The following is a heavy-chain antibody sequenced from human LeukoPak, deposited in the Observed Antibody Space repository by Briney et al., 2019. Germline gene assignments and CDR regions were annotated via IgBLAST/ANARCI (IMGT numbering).Heavy chain of an antibody. CDR2: INPNSGGT. D-gene: IGHD3-10*01. J-gene: IGHJ6*03. V-gene: IGHV1-2*02. CDR1: GGTFSSYA. CDR3: AREFSEVRYMDV. Sequence: ASVKVSCKASGGTFSSYAISWVRQAPGQGLEWMGWINPNSGGTNYAQKFQGRVTMTRDTSISTAYMELSRLRSDDTAVYYCAREFSEVRYMDVWGKGTTVTISS.